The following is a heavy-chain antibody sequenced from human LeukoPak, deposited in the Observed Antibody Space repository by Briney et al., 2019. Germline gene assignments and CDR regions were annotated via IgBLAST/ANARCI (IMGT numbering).Heavy chain of an antibody. Sequence: PGGSLRLSCAVSGFTLSTYTMNWVRQAPGKGLEWVSSISSSSNYIYYADSVRGRFTISRDNAKNSLSLQMNSLRAEDTAVYYCARDRLLEDRDYNSYYYMDVGGIGTTVTVSS. D-gene: IGHD1-1*01. CDR2: ISSSSNYI. V-gene: IGHV3-21*01. J-gene: IGHJ6*03. CDR3: ARDRLLEDRDYNSYYYMDV. CDR1: GFTLSTYT.